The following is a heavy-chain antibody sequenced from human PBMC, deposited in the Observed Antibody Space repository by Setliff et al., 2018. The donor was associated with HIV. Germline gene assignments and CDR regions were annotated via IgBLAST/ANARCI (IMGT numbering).Heavy chain of an antibody. CDR2: INHSGST. CDR1: GGSFNGYY. CDR3: ARGLNYYGSGSYLPLGY. D-gene: IGHD3-10*01. Sequence: SETLSLTCAVYGGSFNGYYWSWIRQPPGKGLEWIGEINHSGSTNYNPSLKSRVTMSIDTSKNQISLKLSSVTAADTAVYYCARGLNYYGSGSYLPLGYWGQGTLVTVSS. J-gene: IGHJ4*02. V-gene: IGHV4-34*01.